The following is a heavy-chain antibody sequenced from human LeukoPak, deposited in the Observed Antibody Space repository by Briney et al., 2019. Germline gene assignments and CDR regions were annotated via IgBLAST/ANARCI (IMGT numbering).Heavy chain of an antibody. J-gene: IGHJ4*02. D-gene: IGHD3-9*01. CDR3: ARGVLRYFDWLNYFDY. V-gene: IGHV4-34*01. Sequence: PSETLSLTCAVYGGSFSGYYWSWIRQPPGKGLEWIGEINHSGSTNYDPSLKSRVTISVDTSKNQFSLKLSSVTAADTAVYYCARGVLRYFDWLNYFDYWGQGTLVTVSS. CDR2: INHSGST. CDR1: GGSFSGYY.